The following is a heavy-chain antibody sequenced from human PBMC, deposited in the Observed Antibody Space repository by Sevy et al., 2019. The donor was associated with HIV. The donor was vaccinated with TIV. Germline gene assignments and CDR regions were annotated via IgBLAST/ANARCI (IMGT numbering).Heavy chain of an antibody. D-gene: IGHD2-8*01. CDR1: GFAFYDYS. CDR2: LSFGCGKI. V-gene: IGHV3-23*01. Sequence: GGFLRLSCAASGFAFYDYSMSWIRQAPGKGLEWVATLSFGCGKINYADSVKGRFTISRDNSKNSFYLQMDNLLVEDTALYYCAREGCTRPHDYWGQGTRVTVSS. CDR3: AREGCTRPHDY. J-gene: IGHJ4*02.